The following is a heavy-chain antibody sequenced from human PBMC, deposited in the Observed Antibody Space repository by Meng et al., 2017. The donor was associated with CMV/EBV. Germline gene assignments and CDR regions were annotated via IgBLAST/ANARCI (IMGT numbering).Heavy chain of an antibody. CDR1: GYSISSGYY. D-gene: IGHD3-10*01. CDR2: IYHSGST. Sequence: SETLSLTCTVSGYSISSGYYWGWIRQPPGKGLEWIGSIYHSGSTYYNPSLKSRVTISVDTSKNQFSLKLSSVTAADTAVYYCAIEYYHGSGSQFDYWGQGTLVTVSS. CDR3: AIEYYHGSGSQFDY. V-gene: IGHV4-38-2*02. J-gene: IGHJ4*02.